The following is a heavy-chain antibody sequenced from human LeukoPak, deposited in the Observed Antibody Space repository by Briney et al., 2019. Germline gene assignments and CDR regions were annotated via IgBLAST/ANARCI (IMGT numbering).Heavy chain of an antibody. CDR2: ISAYNGNT. D-gene: IGHD3-10*01. CDR1: GYTFTSYG. V-gene: IGHV1-18*01. J-gene: IGHJ6*02. CDR3: ARDLGAWFGAEWGTPRTYYGMDV. Sequence: ASVRVSCMAPGYTFTSYGISGVRQAPGQGLERMGCISAYNGNTNEGQKLQGRVTMTTDTFPSTAHMDLRKRRSDDTAVYYCARDLGAWFGAEWGTPRTYYGMDVWGQGTTVPGSS.